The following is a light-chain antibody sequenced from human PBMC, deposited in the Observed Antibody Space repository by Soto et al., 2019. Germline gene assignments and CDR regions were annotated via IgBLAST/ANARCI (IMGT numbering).Light chain of an antibody. CDR1: QSVSSY. Sequence: EIVLTQSPATLSLSPGERATLSCRASQSVSSYLAWYQQKPGQAPRLLIYDASNRATGIPARLSGSGSGTDFTLTISSLEPEDFAVYYCQQRSNWPPLTFGQGTRLEIK. CDR3: QQRSNWPPLT. V-gene: IGKV3-11*01. J-gene: IGKJ5*01. CDR2: DAS.